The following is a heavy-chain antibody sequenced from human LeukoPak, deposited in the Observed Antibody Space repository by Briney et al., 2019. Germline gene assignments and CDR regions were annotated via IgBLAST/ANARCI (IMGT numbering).Heavy chain of an antibody. V-gene: IGHV3-30-3*01. D-gene: IGHD3-10*01. CDR1: GFTFSSYA. J-gene: IGHJ4*02. CDR2: ISYDGSNK. CDR3: ARDKSGMVRGVMDY. Sequence: GGSLRLSCAASGFTFSSYAMHWVRQAPGKGLEWVAVISYDGSNKYYADSVKGRFTISRDNSKNTLYLQMNSLRAEDTAVYYCARDKSGMVRGVMDYWGQGTLVTVSS.